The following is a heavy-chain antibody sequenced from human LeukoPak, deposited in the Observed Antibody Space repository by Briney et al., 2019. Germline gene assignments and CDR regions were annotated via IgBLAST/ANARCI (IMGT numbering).Heavy chain of an antibody. CDR1: GFSFSRYW. Sequence: PGGSLRLSCAASGFSFSRYWMSWVRQAPGKGLEWVANIKQDGSEKYYVDSVKGRFTISRDNAKNSLYLQMNSLTVEDTAVYYCARDYSSGWRPATTFDRWGQGTLVTVSS. D-gene: IGHD6-19*01. CDR3: ARDYSSGWRPATTFDR. V-gene: IGHV3-7*01. J-gene: IGHJ4*02. CDR2: IKQDGSEK.